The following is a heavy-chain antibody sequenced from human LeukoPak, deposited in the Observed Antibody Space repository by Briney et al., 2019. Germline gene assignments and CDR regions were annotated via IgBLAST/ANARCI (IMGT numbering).Heavy chain of an antibody. CDR1: GYTFTGYY. CDR2: INPSSGGA. V-gene: IGHV1-2*02. Sequence: GASVNVSCKASGYTFTGYYMHWVRQAPGQGLEWMGWINPSSGGANYAQKFQGRVTMTSETSISTAYMELSRLRSDDTAVYYCARGASGWYGFDYWGQGTLVTVSS. CDR3: ARGASGWYGFDY. J-gene: IGHJ4*02. D-gene: IGHD6-19*01.